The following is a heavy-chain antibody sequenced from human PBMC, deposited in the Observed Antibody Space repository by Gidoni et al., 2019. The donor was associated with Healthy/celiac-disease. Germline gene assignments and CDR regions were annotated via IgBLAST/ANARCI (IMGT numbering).Heavy chain of an antibody. CDR2: IDCDDDK. D-gene: IGHD3-10*01. CDR3: ARIPHYYGSGSPDY. Sequence: QLTLRESGAALVKPTQTLTLTCTFSAYSLSTSGMCVSWILQLPGKALECLALIDCDDDKYYSTSLKTRLTISKDTSKIQVVLTMTNMYPLDTATYYCARIPHYYGSGSPDYWGQGTLVTVSS. CDR1: AYSLSTSGMC. V-gene: IGHV2-70*01. J-gene: IGHJ4*02.